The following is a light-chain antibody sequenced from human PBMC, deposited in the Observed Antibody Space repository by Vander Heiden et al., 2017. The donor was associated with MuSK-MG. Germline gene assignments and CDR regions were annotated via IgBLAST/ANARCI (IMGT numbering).Light chain of an antibody. V-gene: IGKV1-39*01. Sequence: DIQMTQSPSSLSASVGDRVTITCRASQSISSYLNWYQQKPGKAPKLLIYAASSLQSRVPSRFRGSGSGTDFTLTISILQPEDFATYYCQLSETTPRTFGQGTKVELK. CDR2: AAS. CDR1: QSISSY. CDR3: QLSETTPRT. J-gene: IGKJ1*01.